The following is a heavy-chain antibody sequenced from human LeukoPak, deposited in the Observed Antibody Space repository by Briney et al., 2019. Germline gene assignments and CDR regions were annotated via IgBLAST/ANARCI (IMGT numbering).Heavy chain of an antibody. D-gene: IGHD2-21*02. J-gene: IGHJ3*02. CDR1: GFTVSSNY. V-gene: IGHV3-21*01. Sequence: GGSLRLSCAASGFTVSSNYMSWVRQAPGKGLEWVSSISSSSSFIYYADSVKGRLTISRDNAKNSLYLQMNSLRAEDTAVYYCARDLISDSYDAFDIWGQGTMVTVSS. CDR2: ISSSSSFI. CDR3: ARDLISDSYDAFDI.